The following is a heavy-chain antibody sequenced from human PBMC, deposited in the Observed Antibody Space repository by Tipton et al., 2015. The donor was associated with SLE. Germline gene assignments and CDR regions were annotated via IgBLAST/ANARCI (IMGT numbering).Heavy chain of an antibody. CDR2: IYPGDSDT. CDR1: GYSFTSYW. D-gene: IGHD6-13*01. Sequence: QLVQSGAEVKKPGESLKISCKGSGYSFTSYWIGWVRQMPGKGLEWMGIIYPGDSDTRYSPSFQGQVTISADKSISTAYLQWSSLKASDTAMDYCARRPLENSWSGAFDILGQGTMVTVSS. CDR3: ARRPLENSWSGAFDI. J-gene: IGHJ3*02. V-gene: IGHV5-51*01.